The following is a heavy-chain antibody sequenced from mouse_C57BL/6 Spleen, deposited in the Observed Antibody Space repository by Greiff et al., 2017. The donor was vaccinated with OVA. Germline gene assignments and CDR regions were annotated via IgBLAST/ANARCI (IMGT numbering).Heavy chain of an antibody. V-gene: IGHV2-5*01. CDR2: IWRGGST. CDR1: GFSLTSYG. D-gene: IGHD2-3*01. Sequence: VKLMESGPGLVQPSQSLSITCTVSGFSLTSYGVHWVRQSPGKGLEWLGVIWRGGSTDYNAAFMSRLSITKDNSKSQVFFKMNSLQADDTAIYYCAKIRHDGYYRDYAMDYWGQGTSVTVSS. CDR3: AKIRHDGYYRDYAMDY. J-gene: IGHJ4*01.